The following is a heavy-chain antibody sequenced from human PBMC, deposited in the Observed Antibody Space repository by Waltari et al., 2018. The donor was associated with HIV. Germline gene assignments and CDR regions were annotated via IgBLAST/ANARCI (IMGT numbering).Heavy chain of an antibody. CDR3: SRVSGGYERFDY. J-gene: IGHJ4*02. Sequence: QVQLQESGPGLVKPSQNLSLNCTVYGGSIRSGSYYGSGIRQPAGKGLEWIGRIDTSGSTNSNPSLKGRVTISVDTSKNQLSLKLSSVTAAATAVYYCSRVSGGYERFDYWGQGTLVTVSS. CDR1: GGSIRSGSYY. V-gene: IGHV4-61*02. CDR2: IDTSGST. D-gene: IGHD5-12*01.